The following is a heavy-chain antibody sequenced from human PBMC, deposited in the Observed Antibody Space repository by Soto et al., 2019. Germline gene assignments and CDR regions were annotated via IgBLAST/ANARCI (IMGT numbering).Heavy chain of an antibody. J-gene: IGHJ5*02. Sequence: PSETMTLTSTVAGGNIISSSYYWGLIKKPPGKGLEWIGSIYYSGSTNYNPSLKSRVTISVDTSKNQFSLKLSSVTAADTAVYYCARDVAYCSGGSCYPAWFDPWGQGTLVTVSS. V-gene: IGHV4-39*07. D-gene: IGHD2-15*01. CDR2: IYYSGST. CDR1: GGNIISSSYY. CDR3: ARDVAYCSGGSCYPAWFDP.